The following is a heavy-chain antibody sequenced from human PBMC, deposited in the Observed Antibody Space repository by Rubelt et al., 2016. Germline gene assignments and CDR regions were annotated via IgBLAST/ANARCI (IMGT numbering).Heavy chain of an antibody. CDR2: IDPSDSDI. Sequence: EVQLVQSGAEVKKPGESLKISCKGSGYSFTSYWIGWVCQMPGKGLEWMGKIDPSDSDITYSPSFRGHVTISGDKSISTAYLQWSSLKASDTAIYYCARRARTGFLGRHYSYYFAMDVWGQGTTVSVSS. V-gene: IGHV5-10-1*01. CDR1: GYSFTSYW. CDR3: ARRARTGFLGRHYSYYFAMDV. D-gene: IGHD3-3*01. J-gene: IGHJ6*02.